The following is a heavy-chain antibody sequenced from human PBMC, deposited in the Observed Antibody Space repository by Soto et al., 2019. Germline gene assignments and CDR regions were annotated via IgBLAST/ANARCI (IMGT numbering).Heavy chain of an antibody. CDR2: IYPGDSDT. CDR1: GYTFISYW. D-gene: IGHD3-16*02. V-gene: IGHV5-51*01. CDR3: ARIIAASGTGFDY. J-gene: IGHJ4*02. Sequence: GESLKISCKGSGYTFISYWIGWVRQKPGKGLEWMGMIYPGDSDTRYSPSFQGQVTISADKSINTAYLQWSSLEASDTAVYYCARIIAASGTGFDYWGQGTLVTVSS.